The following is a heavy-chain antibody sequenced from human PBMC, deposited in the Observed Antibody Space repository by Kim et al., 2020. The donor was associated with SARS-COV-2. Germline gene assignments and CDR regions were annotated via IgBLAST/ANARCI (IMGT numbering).Heavy chain of an antibody. Sequence: GGSLRLSCAASGFSFGDYSMHWVRQAPGKGLEWVSGISWNSSNTAYADSVKGRFTISRDNAKNSLYLQMNSLRAEDTALYYCAKDGEVGIATRLRYYYYYMDVWGKGTTVTVSS. CDR1: GFSFGDYS. D-gene: IGHD6-6*01. J-gene: IGHJ6*03. V-gene: IGHV3-9*01. CDR2: ISWNSSNT. CDR3: AKDGEVGIATRLRYYYYYMDV.